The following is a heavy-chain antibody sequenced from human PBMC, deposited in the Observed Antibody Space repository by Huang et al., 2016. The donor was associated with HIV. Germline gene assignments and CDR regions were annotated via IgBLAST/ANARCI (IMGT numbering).Heavy chain of an antibody. CDR1: GTSMTSSTFY. CDR2: VYFIGKT. CDR3: AREVRSVDTDRPDGYYYRGLDV. V-gene: IGHV4-39*02. Sequence: QLRESGPGLVTPSETLSLTCSASGTSMTSSTFYWGWFRQPPGRGLAWIGSVYFIGKTDSNPSLKRRVTISIDTANKQYSMRLTSVTAADTAVYFCAREVRSVDTDRPDGYYYRGLDVWGQGTTVIVSS. J-gene: IGHJ6*02. D-gene: IGHD2-2*03.